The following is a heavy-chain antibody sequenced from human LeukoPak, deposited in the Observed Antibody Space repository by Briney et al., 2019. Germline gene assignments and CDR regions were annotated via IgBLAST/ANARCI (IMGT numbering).Heavy chain of an antibody. D-gene: IGHD5-18*01. CDR2: IIPILGIA. Sequence: SVRVSCKASEGTFSSYAIRWVRQAPGQGLEWMGRIIPILGIANYAQKFQGRVTITADKSTSTAYMEVSSLRSEDTAVYYCARSIDTATRSLDAFDIWGQGTMVTVSS. CDR3: ARSIDTATRSLDAFDI. J-gene: IGHJ3*02. V-gene: IGHV1-69*04. CDR1: EGTFSSYA.